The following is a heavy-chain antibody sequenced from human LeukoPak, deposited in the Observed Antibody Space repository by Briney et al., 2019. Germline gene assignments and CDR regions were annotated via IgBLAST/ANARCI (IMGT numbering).Heavy chain of an antibody. Sequence: GRSLRLSCAASGFTFDDYAMHWVRHAPGTGLVWASYIDNDGTDTNYADSVRGRFTVSRDNAKNTLYLQINGLRAEDTAVYYCTRGGFDHNMDVWGKGTTVT. CDR2: IDNDGTDT. V-gene: IGHV3-74*01. J-gene: IGHJ6*03. CDR3: TRGGFDHNMDV. CDR1: GFTFDDYA. D-gene: IGHD3-9*01.